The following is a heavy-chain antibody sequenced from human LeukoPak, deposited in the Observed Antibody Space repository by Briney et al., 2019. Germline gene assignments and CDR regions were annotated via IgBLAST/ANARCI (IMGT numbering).Heavy chain of an antibody. CDR1: GYSSTSYW. Sequence: GESLKISCKGSGYSSTSYWIAWVRQMPGKGLEWMGIIYLSDSDARYSPSFQGQVTMSADKSISTAYLRWSNLKASDTAIYCCARSGGSGWDEGFDYWGQGTLVTVSS. CDR2: IYLSDSDA. J-gene: IGHJ4*02. D-gene: IGHD6-19*01. CDR3: ARSGGSGWDEGFDY. V-gene: IGHV5-51*01.